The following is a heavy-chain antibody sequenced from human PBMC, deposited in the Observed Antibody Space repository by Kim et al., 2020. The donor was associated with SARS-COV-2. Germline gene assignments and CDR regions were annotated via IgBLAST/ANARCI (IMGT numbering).Heavy chain of an antibody. CDR2: INHSGST. Sequence: SETLSLTCAVYGGSFSGYYWSWIRQPPGKGLEWIGEINHSGSTNYNPSLKSRVTISVDTSKNQFSLKLSSVTAADTALYYCARAPGYESAFDIWGQGTMVTVSS. V-gene: IGHV4-34*01. CDR1: GGSFSGYY. CDR3: ARAPGYESAFDI. J-gene: IGHJ3*02. D-gene: IGHD6-13*01.